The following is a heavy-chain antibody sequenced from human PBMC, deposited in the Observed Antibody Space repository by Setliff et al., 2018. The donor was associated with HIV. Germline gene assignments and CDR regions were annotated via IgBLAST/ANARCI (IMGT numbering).Heavy chain of an antibody. Sequence: PSETLSLTCTVSGGTFSLSSHYWTWIRQPPGKELEWIGSIYYSGSPNYNPSLKSRVTMSVDTSKNQFSLKLTSVTAADTAVYFCARTDHTSSSDFWGQGTLVTVSS. CDR1: GGTFSLSSHY. CDR3: ARTDHTSSSDF. V-gene: IGHV4-61*01. J-gene: IGHJ4*02. D-gene: IGHD6-6*01. CDR2: IYYSGSP.